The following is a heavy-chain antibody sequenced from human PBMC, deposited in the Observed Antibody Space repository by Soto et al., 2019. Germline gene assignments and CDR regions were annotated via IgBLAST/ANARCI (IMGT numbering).Heavy chain of an antibody. J-gene: IGHJ4*02. CDR3: AXKYYFDY. Sequence: GGSLRLSCAASGFTFSSYAMHWVRQAPGKGLEWVAVISYDGSNKYYADSVKGRFTISRDNSKNTLYLQMNSLRAEDTAVYYCAXKYYFDYWGQGTLVTVSS. CDR1: GFTFSSYA. CDR2: ISYDGSNK. V-gene: IGHV3-30-3*01.